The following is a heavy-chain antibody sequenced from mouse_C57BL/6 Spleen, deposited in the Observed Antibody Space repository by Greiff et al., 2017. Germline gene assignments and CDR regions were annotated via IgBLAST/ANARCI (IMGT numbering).Heavy chain of an antibody. CDR2: IHPNGGST. CDR1: GYTFTSYW. CDR3: APYGNCEGFDV. Sequence: QVQLQQPGAELVKPGASVKLSCKASGYTFTSYWMHWVKQRPGQGLEWIGMIHPNGGSTNYNEKFKSKATLTVDKSSSTAYMQLSSLTSEDSAVYYWAPYGNCEGFDVWGTVTTVTVAS. J-gene: IGHJ1*03. D-gene: IGHD2-1*01. V-gene: IGHV1-64*01.